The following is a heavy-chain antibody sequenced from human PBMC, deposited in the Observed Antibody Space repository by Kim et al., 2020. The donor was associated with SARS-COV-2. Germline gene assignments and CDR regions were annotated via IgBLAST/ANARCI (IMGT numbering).Heavy chain of an antibody. J-gene: IGHJ4*02. V-gene: IGHV4-59*01. D-gene: IGHD5-18*01. CDR3: ARVSGYSYGMFDY. Sequence: SETLSLTCTVSGGSISSYYWSWIRQPPGKGLEWIGYIYYSGSTNYNPSLKSRVTISVDTSKNQFSLKLSSVTAADTAVYYCARVSGYSYGMFDYWGQGTLVTVSS. CDR2: IYYSGST. CDR1: GGSISSYY.